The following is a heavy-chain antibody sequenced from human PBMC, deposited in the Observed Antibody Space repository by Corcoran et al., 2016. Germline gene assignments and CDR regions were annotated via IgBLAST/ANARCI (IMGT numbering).Heavy chain of an antibody. CDR2: ISPGASDT. Sequence: EVQLVQSGAEVKKPGESLKISCQGSGYRFTNSWIAWVRQMPGKGLESMGVISPGASDTRYSPSFQGQVTISADKSISTAYLQWSSLKASDTATEYCARQTRSGVDVWGQGTPVTVSS. V-gene: IGHV5-51*01. CDR3: ARQTRSGVDV. D-gene: IGHD2-15*01. J-gene: IGHJ6*02. CDR1: GYRFTNSW.